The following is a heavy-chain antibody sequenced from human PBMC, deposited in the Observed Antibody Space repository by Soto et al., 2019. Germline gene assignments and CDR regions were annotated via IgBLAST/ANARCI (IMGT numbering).Heavy chain of an antibody. D-gene: IGHD4-17*01. CDR3: ARGHNDYEDY. V-gene: IGHV1-69*08. Sequence: QVPLVQSGPEVKKPGSSVKVSCKASGNTFSTYTINWVRQAPGQGLEWLGRVIPLFDKTDYAQKFQGRGTITADKSTSTAYLELGRLRSEDTAVYYCARGHNDYEDYWAQGTLVTVSS. CDR1: GNTFSTYT. J-gene: IGHJ4*02. CDR2: VIPLFDKT.